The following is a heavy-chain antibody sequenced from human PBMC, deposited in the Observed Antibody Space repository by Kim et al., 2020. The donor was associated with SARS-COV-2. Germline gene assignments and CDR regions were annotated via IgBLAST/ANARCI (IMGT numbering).Heavy chain of an antibody. CDR3: AKGIQPYSSSWDVIAY. V-gene: IGHV3-9*01. D-gene: IGHD6-13*01. J-gene: IGHJ4*02. Sequence: SVRGRFTISSDNAKNSLYLQITSVRAEDTALYYCAKGIQPYSSSWDVIAYWGQGTLVTVSS.